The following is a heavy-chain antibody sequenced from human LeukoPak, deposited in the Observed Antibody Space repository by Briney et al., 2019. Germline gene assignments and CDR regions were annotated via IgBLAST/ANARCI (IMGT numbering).Heavy chain of an antibody. D-gene: IGHD6-25*01. CDR3: GRGSSGTWDY. Sequence: GGSLRLSCAASGFTFSSYSMNWVRQAPGKGLEWVSSISSSSSYIYYADSVKGRFTISRDNAKNSVYLQMNSLRVEDTAVYYCGRGSSGTWDYWGQGTLVTVSS. CDR1: GFTFSSYS. CDR2: ISSSSSYI. J-gene: IGHJ4*02. V-gene: IGHV3-21*01.